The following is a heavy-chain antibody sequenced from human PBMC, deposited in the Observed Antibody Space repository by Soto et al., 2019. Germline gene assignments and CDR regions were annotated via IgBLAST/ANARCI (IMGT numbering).Heavy chain of an antibody. CDR1: GFTFSSYS. J-gene: IGHJ4*02. CDR2: ISSSTSTI. V-gene: IGHV3-48*02. Sequence: EVQLVESGGGLVQPGGSLRLSCAASGFTFSSYSMNWVRQAPGRGLEWISYISSSTSTIYYADSVKGRFTISRDNAKNSLYLQMNSLRDEDTAVYYCVREPGRDYYDSSGSFDYWGQGNLVSVPS. CDR3: VREPGRDYYDSSGSFDY. D-gene: IGHD3-22*01.